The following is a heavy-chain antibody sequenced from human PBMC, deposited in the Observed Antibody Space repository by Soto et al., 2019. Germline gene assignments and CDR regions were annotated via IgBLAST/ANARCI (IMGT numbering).Heavy chain of an antibody. D-gene: IGHD1-26*01. V-gene: IGHV3-23*01. CDR1: GFTFSSHG. CDR3: AKDRGIEGSSVRAFDV. Sequence: AGGSLRLSCTASGFTFSSHGMNWVRQAPGKGLEWVSFLSGSAGITFYADSVKGRFTISRDNSKNTLYLQMNSLRAEDTAVYYCAKDRGIEGSSVRAFDVWGQGTMVTVSS. CDR2: LSGSAGIT. J-gene: IGHJ3*01.